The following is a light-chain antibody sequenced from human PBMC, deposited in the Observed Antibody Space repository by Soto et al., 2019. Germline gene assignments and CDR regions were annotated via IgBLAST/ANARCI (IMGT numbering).Light chain of an antibody. CDR3: QQRSNWPWT. CDR1: QSVTSY. J-gene: IGKJ1*01. CDR2: DAS. V-gene: IGKV3-11*01. Sequence: EIVLSQSPAPLSLSPGERATLSCRASQSVTSYLAWYQQRPGQPPRLLIYDASNRATGIPARFSGSGSGTDFILTISSLEPEDFAVYYCQQRSNWPWTFGQGTKVEIK.